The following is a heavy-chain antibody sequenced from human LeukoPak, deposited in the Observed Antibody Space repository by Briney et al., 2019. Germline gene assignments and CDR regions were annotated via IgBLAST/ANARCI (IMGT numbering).Heavy chain of an antibody. CDR1: GGSISSYY. CDR2: IYYSVST. V-gene: IGHV4-59*01. J-gene: IGHJ3*02. CDR3: AREWELPDAFDI. D-gene: IGHD1-26*01. Sequence: LETLSLTCTVSGGSISSYYWSWIRQPPGKGREWIGYIYYSVSTNYNPSLKSRVTISVDTSKNQFSLKLSSVTAADTAVYYCAREWELPDAFDIWGQGTMVTVSS.